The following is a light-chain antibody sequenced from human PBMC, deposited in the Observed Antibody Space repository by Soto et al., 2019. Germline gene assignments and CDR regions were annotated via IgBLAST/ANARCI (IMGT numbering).Light chain of an antibody. CDR3: QQYGDSPIT. CDR1: QSVGGSS. V-gene: IGKV3-20*01. Sequence: ETVLTQSPGTLSLSPGERATVSCRASQSVGGSSLAWYQQRPGQAPRLLISGASNRATGIPDRFSGSGSATDFTLTIRRLEPEDFALYYCQQYGDSPITFGQGTRLEIK. CDR2: GAS. J-gene: IGKJ5*01.